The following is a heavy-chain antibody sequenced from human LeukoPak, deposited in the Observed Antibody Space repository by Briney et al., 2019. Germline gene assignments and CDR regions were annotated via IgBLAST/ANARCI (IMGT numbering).Heavy chain of an antibody. D-gene: IGHD2-21*01. CDR3: AKEFNRGLPDY. V-gene: IGHV3-30*18. J-gene: IGHJ4*02. CDR2: ISYDGSNE. CDR1: GFTFGTYG. Sequence: GGSLRLSCAASGFTFGTYGMHWVRQAPGKGLEWVAVISYDGSNEYYADSVKGRFTISRDNSKNTLYLQMSSLRAEDTAVYYCAKEFNRGLPDYWGQGTLVTVPS.